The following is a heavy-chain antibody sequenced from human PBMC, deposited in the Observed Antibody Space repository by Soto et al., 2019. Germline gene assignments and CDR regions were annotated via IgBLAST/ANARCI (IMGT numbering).Heavy chain of an antibody. CDR1: GFSFSISP. V-gene: IGHV3-30-3*01. Sequence: QVQLVESGGGVVQPGRSLRLSCAASGFSFSISPMHWVRQAPGKGPEWVALISYDGTNKFYADSVKGRFTISRDNSKSTLYLQVASLRPEDGAVYYCARDPKTSGGQHWAFNYFDSWGQGTLVTVSS. D-gene: IGHD7-27*01. J-gene: IGHJ4*02. CDR2: ISYDGTNK. CDR3: ARDPKTSGGQHWAFNYFDS.